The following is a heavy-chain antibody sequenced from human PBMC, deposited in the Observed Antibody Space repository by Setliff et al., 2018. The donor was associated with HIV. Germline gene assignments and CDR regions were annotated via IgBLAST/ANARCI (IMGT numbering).Heavy chain of an antibody. V-gene: IGHV1-69*10. CDR1: GGTFSSYA. CDR3: ASSPGYSYGKDY. CDR2: IIPILGIA. D-gene: IGHD5-18*01. J-gene: IGHJ4*02. Sequence: SVKVSCKASGGTFSSYAISWVRQAPGQGLEWMGGIIPILGIANYAQKFQGRVTITADESTSTAYMELSSLRSEDTAVYYCASSPGYSYGKDYWGQGTLVTVS.